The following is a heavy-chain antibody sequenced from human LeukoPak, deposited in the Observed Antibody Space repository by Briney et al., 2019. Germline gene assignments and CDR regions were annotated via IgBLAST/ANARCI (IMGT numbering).Heavy chain of an antibody. D-gene: IGHD5-24*01. CDR1: GYTFTSYG. Sequence: GASVKVSCKASGYTFTSYGISWVRQAPGQGLEWMGWISAYNGNTNYAQKLQGRVTMTTDTSTSTAYTELRSLRSDDTAVYYCARGRMDGYNPDDAFDIWGQGTMVTVSS. CDR2: ISAYNGNT. V-gene: IGHV1-18*01. CDR3: ARGRMDGYNPDDAFDI. J-gene: IGHJ3*02.